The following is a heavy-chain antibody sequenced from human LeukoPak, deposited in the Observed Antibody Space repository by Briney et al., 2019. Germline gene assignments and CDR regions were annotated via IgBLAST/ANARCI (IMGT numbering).Heavy chain of an antibody. CDR3: ARKPDAFDL. CDR2: ISYDGSTK. Sequence: GRSLRLSCVASGFTFTSYAMHWVRQAPGKGLEWVTVISYDGSTKYYADSVKGRFTISRDISKNTLYLQMNSLRAEDTAVYYCARKPDAFDLWGQGTMVTVSS. CDR1: GFTFTSYA. V-gene: IGHV3-30-3*01. J-gene: IGHJ3*01.